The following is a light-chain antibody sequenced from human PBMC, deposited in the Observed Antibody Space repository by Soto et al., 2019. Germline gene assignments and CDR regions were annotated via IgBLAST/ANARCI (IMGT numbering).Light chain of an antibody. V-gene: IGKV3-15*01. CDR1: QSVSSSY. J-gene: IGKJ5*01. CDR3: QQYNNWPPIT. Sequence: VVFTQSPVTLSLTPWERATLSCRASQSVSSSYLAWYQQKPGQAPRLLIYDTSTRATGIPARFSGSGSGTEFTLTISSLQSEDFAVYYCQQYNNWPPITFGQGTRLEI. CDR2: DTS.